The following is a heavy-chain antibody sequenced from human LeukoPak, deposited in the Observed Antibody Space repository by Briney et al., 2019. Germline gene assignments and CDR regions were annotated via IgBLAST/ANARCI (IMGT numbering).Heavy chain of an antibody. CDR3: ARDLTGWLQSPLDY. J-gene: IGHJ4*02. Sequence: ASVKVSCKASGYTFTSYDINWVRQATGQGLEWMGWMNPNSGNTGYAQKFQGRVTMTRNTSISTAYMELSSLRSEDTAVYYCARDLTGWLQSPLDYWGQGTLVTVSS. D-gene: IGHD5-24*01. CDR1: GYTFTSYD. CDR2: MNPNSGNT. V-gene: IGHV1-8*01.